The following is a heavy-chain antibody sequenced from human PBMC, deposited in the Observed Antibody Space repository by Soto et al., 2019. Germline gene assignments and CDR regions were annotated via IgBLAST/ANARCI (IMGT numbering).Heavy chain of an antibody. D-gene: IGHD1-20*01. Sequence: SETLSLTCAVYGGSFSGYYWSWIRQPPGKGLEWTGEINHSGSTNNNPSLKSQVTISLDRSKNQFSLKLRSVTAADTAVYYCARGAEMYKESWSGTPSGGLDVWGQGTTVTVSS. CDR2: INHSGST. V-gene: IGHV4-34*01. CDR3: ARGAEMYKESWSGTPSGGLDV. J-gene: IGHJ6*02. CDR1: GGSFSGYY.